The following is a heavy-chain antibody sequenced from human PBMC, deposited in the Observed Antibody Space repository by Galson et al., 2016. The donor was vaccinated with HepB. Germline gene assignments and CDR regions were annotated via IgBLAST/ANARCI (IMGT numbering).Heavy chain of an antibody. CDR3: ARGLPFHSSGWYFDS. J-gene: IGHJ4*02. D-gene: IGHD6-19*01. V-gene: IGHV3-30-3*01. CDR1: GFSFSSYA. CDR2: ILYDGSNK. Sequence: SLRLSCAASGFSFSSYAMHWVRQAPGKGLEWVALILYDGSNKYHADSVKGRFTISRDNSKNTLYLQMNSLRDDDTAVYYCARGLPFHSSGWYFDSWGQGILVTVSS.